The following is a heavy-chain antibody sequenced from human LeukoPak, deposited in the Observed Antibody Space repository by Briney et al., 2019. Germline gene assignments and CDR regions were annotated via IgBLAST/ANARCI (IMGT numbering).Heavy chain of an antibody. CDR1: GFTFRTYS. Sequence: GGSLRLSCAASGFTFRTYSINWVRQAPGKGLEWVSYISSISSTIQYADSVNGRFTISRDNANISLYLQMNSVRDEDTAVSYGARDQDCCGDCYWVFDGWGQGTLVTVSS. CDR3: ARDQDCCGDCYWVFDG. CDR2: ISSISSTI. J-gene: IGHJ4*02. V-gene: IGHV3-48*02. D-gene: IGHD2-21*02.